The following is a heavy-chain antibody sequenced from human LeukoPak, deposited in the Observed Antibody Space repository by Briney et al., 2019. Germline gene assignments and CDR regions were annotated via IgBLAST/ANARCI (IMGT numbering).Heavy chain of an antibody. CDR1: GFTFSSYG. J-gene: IGHJ4*02. Sequence: GGSLRLSCAASGFTFSSYGMHWVRQAPGKGLEWVAVVSYDGSNNYYADSVKGRFTISRDNSKNTLYLQMNSLRAEDTAVYYCAKDPPCSSTSCPDYWGQGTLVTVSS. CDR3: AKDPPCSSTSCPDY. CDR2: VSYDGSNN. D-gene: IGHD2-2*01. V-gene: IGHV3-30*18.